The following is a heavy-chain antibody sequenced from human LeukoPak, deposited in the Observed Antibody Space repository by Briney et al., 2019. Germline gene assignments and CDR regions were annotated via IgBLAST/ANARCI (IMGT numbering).Heavy chain of an antibody. Sequence: PGGSLRLSCVASGFTFSTYWIHWVRQAPGKGLEWVSYISGSGVSTYYADSVKGHFTISRDNSKNTLYLQMNTLRAEDTAVYYCAKNNDFDYWGQGTLVTVSS. CDR1: GFTFSTYW. V-gene: IGHV3-23*01. D-gene: IGHD1-1*01. CDR2: ISGSGVST. J-gene: IGHJ4*02. CDR3: AKNNDFDY.